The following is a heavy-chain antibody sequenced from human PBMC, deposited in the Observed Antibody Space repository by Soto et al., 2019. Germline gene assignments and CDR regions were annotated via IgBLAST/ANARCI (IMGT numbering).Heavy chain of an antibody. CDR3: TSNQVGMDYDYIWGSYRSFDY. CDR1: GFTFGDYA. J-gene: IGHJ4*02. Sequence: GGSLRLSCTASGFTFGDYAMSWFRQAPGKGLEWVGFIRSKAYGGTTEYAASVKGRLTVSRDDSKSIAYLQMNSLKTEDTAVYYCTSNQVGMDYDYIWGSYRSFDYWGQGTLVNVSS. D-gene: IGHD3-16*02. CDR2: IRSKAYGGTT. V-gene: IGHV3-49*03.